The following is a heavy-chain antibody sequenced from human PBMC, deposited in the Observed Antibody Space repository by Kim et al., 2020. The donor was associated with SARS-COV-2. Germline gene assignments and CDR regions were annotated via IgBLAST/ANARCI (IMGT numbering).Heavy chain of an antibody. CDR2: IRSKAYGGTT. CDR1: GFTFGDYA. Sequence: GGSLRLSCTASGFTFGDYAMSWVRQAPGKGLEWVGFIRSKAYGGTTEYAASVKGRFTISRDDSKSIAYLQMNSLKTEDTAVYYCTRVVWWEHYYYYYYMDVWGKGTTVTVSS. CDR3: TRVVWWEHYYYYYYMDV. J-gene: IGHJ6*03. D-gene: IGHD1-26*01. V-gene: IGHV3-49*04.